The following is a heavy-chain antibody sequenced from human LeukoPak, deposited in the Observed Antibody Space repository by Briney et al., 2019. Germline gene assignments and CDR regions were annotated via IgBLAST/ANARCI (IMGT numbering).Heavy chain of an antibody. V-gene: IGHV5-51*01. J-gene: IGHJ4*02. D-gene: IGHD3-10*01. CDR1: GYSFSTYW. Sequence: GESLKISCKGSGYSFSTYWIGWVRQMPGKGLEWMGIIYPGNSDTRNSPSFQGQVTISVDKSINTAYSQWSSLKASDTAMYYCARFHGSGTSSYFDSWGQGTPVTVSS. CDR3: ARFHGSGTSSYFDS. CDR2: IYPGNSDT.